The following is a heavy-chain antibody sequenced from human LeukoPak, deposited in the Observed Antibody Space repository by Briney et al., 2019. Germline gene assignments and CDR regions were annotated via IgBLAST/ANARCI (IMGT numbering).Heavy chain of an antibody. J-gene: IGHJ5*02. V-gene: IGHV4-31*03. Sequence: SETLSLTCTVSGGSIISGGDYWSWIRQHPGKGLEWIGNTNHSGSTHYNPSFKSRVSIPVDMSKNQFSLNLISVTAADTAVYYCAANDRDLFSGVVAWGPGTLVTVSS. CDR2: TNHSGST. D-gene: IGHD3-3*01. CDR3: AANDRDLFSGVVA. CDR1: GGSIISGGDY.